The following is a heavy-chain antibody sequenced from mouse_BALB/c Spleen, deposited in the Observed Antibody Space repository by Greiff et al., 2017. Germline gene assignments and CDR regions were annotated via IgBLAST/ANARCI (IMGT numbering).Heavy chain of an antibody. J-gene: IGHJ4*01. CDR2: IWGDGST. CDR1: GFSLTGYG. Sequence: VKLMESGPGLVAPSQSLSITCTVSGFSLTGYGVNWVRQPPGKGLEWLGMIWGDGSTDYNSALKSRLSISKDNSKSQVFLKMNSLQSDDTARYYCARDDDYDVDAMDYWGQGTSVTVSS. CDR3: ARDDDYDVDAMDY. V-gene: IGHV2-6-7*01. D-gene: IGHD2-4*01.